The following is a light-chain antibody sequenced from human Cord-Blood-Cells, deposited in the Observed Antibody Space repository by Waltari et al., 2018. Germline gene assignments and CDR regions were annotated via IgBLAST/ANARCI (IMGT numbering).Light chain of an antibody. CDR1: QSVSSN. J-gene: IGKJ1*01. Sequence: KVMTWCPATLFVPPGERATLSCRASQSVSSNLAWYQQKPGQAPRLLIYGASTRATGIPARFSGSGSGTEFTLTISSLQSEDFAVYYCQQYNNWPPWTFGQGTKVEIK. CDR2: GAS. V-gene: IGKV3-15*01. CDR3: QQYNNWPPWT.